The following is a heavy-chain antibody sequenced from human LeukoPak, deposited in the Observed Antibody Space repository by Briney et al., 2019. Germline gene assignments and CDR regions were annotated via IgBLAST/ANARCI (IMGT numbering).Heavy chain of an antibody. D-gene: IGHD6-19*01. Sequence: GRALRLSCAASGFTFSSYGMHWVRQAPGKGLEGVAVISYDGSNKYYADSVKGRFTISRDNSKHTLYLQMNSLRAEDTAVYYCARAKAVAGTSPFDYWGQGTLVTVSS. CDR2: ISYDGSNK. J-gene: IGHJ4*02. V-gene: IGHV3-30*03. CDR1: GFTFSSYG. CDR3: ARAKAVAGTSPFDY.